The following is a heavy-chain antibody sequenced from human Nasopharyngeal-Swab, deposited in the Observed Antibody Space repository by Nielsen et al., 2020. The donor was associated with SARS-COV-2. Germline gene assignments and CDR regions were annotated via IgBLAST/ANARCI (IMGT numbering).Heavy chain of an antibody. CDR1: GFTFSSYG. D-gene: IGHD6-13*01. CDR3: ARGWGSSWLYHYAMDV. J-gene: IGHJ6*02. Sequence: GESLKISCAASGFTFSSYGMHWVRQAPGKGLEWVAVIWYDGSNNVHSVKGRFTISRDNSKNTLYLQMNSLRAVDTAVYYCARGWGSSWLYHYAMDVWGQGTTVTVSS. V-gene: IGHV3-33*01. CDR2: IWYDGSN.